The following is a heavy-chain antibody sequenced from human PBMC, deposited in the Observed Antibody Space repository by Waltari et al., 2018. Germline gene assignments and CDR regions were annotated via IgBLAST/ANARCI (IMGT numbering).Heavy chain of an antibody. J-gene: IGHJ5*01. CDR3: ARVLTGHNWFDS. V-gene: IGHV4-30-4*08. CDR2: IYFNWNT. CDR1: GDSISGGNYY. D-gene: IGHD3-9*01. Sequence: QVQLQESGPGLVKTSQTLSLTCAVSGDSISGGNYYWSWIRQPPGKGLEWIAYIYFNWNTYYNPSLKSRLTMSVDTSKNQFSMKLTSVTAADTAVYFCARVLTGHNWFDSWGQGTLVTVST.